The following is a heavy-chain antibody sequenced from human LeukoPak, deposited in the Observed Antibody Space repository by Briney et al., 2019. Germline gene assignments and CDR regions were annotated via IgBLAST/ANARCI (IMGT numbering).Heavy chain of an antibody. D-gene: IGHD2-15*01. CDR1: GFTFSTYE. CDR2: ISSSSGSTI. V-gene: IGHV3-48*03. CDR3: TRGRIYFDF. J-gene: IGHJ4*02. Sequence: QPGGSLRLSCVASGFTFSTYEMKWVRQAPGKGLEWISHISSSSGSTISYADSVKGRFTISRDNAKNSLYLQMNSLRAEDTAVYFCTRGRIYFDFWGQGALVTVSS.